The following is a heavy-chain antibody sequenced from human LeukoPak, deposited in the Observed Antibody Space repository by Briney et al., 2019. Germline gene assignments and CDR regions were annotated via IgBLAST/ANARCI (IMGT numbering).Heavy chain of an antibody. V-gene: IGHV4-59*01. J-gene: IGHJ6*02. CDR2: VYNSGST. CDR3: ARLRSGMDV. CDR1: GGSINSYY. Sequence: PSETLSLTRTVSGGSINSYYWTWIRQPPGKGLEWIANVYNSGSTNYNPSLKSRVTISVDMFKNQFSLKLTSVTAADTAVYYCARLRSGMDVWGQGTTVTVSS.